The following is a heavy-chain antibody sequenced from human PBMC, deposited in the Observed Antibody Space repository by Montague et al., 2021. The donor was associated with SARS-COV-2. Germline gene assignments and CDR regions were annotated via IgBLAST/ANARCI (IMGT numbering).Heavy chain of an antibody. Sequence: SETLSLTCTVSGGSISSYYWSWIRQPPGKGLEWIGYIYYSGSTNYNPSLKSRVTISVDTSKNQFSLKLSSVTAADTAVYYCARGSRITIFGVVGWFDPWGQGTLVTVSS. CDR1: GGSISSYY. CDR2: IYYSGST. D-gene: IGHD3-3*01. V-gene: IGHV4-59*01. J-gene: IGHJ5*02. CDR3: ARGSRITIFGVVGWFDP.